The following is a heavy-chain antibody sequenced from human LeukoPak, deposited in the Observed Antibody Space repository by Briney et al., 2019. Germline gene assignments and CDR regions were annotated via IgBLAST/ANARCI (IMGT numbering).Heavy chain of an antibody. CDR2: INPSAGST. V-gene: IGHV1-46*01. Sequence: ASVKVSCKASGYTFTNSYMHWVRQAPGQGHERMGIINPSAGSTNYAQKFQGRVTMTRDTSTSTVYMELSSLRSEDTAVYYCAREPTSGSCYFDYWGQGTLVTVSS. J-gene: IGHJ4*02. CDR1: GYTFTNSY. D-gene: IGHD1-26*01. CDR3: AREPTSGSCYFDY.